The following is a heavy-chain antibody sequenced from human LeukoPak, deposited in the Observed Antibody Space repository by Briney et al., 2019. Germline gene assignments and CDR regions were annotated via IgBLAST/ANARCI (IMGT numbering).Heavy chain of an antibody. V-gene: IGHV4-59*12. J-gene: IGHJ4*02. CDR2: IYYSGST. CDR1: GGSISSYY. CDR3: ARKAATNYYFDY. D-gene: IGHD2-15*01. Sequence: PSETLSLTCTVSGGSISSYYWSWIRQPPGKGLEWIGYIYYSGSTNYNPSLKSRVIISLDSSKNQFSLKLTSVTAADTAIYYCARKAATNYYFDYWGQGSLVTVSS.